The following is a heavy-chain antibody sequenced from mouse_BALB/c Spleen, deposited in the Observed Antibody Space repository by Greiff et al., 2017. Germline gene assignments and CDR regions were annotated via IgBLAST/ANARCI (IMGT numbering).Heavy chain of an antibody. D-gene: IGHD1-1*01. CDR2: ISYSGST. CDR3: ARSDYYGSSYDAMDY. CDR1: GYSITSDYA. V-gene: IGHV3-2*02. Sequence: EVQLVESGPGLVKPSQSLSLTCTVTGYSITSDYAWNWIRQFPGNKLEWMGYISYSGSTSYNPSLKSRISITRDTSKNQFFLQLNSVTTEDTATYYCARSDYYGSSYDAMDYWGQGTSVTVSS. J-gene: IGHJ4*01.